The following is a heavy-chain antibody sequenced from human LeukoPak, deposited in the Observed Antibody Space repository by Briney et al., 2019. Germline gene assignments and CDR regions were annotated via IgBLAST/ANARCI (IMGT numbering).Heavy chain of an antibody. Sequence: GGSLRLSCAASGFTVGTNSMRWVRQSPGKGLEWVSSISGIGGSTFYADSVKGRFTISRDNFKNTLYLQMNSLRAEDTAIYYCAKEREAYCSGGSCYGSDKLFPADYWGQGSLVTVS. D-gene: IGHD2-15*01. CDR1: GFTVGTNS. CDR2: ISGIGGST. CDR3: AKEREAYCSGGSCYGSDKLFPADY. J-gene: IGHJ4*02. V-gene: IGHV3-23*01.